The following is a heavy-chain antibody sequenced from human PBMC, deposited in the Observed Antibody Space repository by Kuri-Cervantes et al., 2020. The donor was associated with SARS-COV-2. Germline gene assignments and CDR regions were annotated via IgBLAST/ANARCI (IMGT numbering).Heavy chain of an antibody. J-gene: IGHJ3*02. CDR2: IIPIFGTA. CDR3: ARGGGSSWYVDDAFDI. CDR1: GYTFTGYY. D-gene: IGHD6-13*01. V-gene: IGHV1-69*05. Sequence: SVKVSCKASGYTFTGYYMHWVRQAPGQGLEWMGGIIPIFGTANYAQKFQGRVTITTDESTSTAYMELSSLRSEDTAVYYCARGGGSSWYVDDAFDIWGQGTMVTVSS.